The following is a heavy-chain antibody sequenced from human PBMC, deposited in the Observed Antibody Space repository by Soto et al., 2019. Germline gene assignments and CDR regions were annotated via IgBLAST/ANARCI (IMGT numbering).Heavy chain of an antibody. CDR2: ISGSGGSI. J-gene: IGHJ6*02. V-gene: IGHV3-23*01. D-gene: IGHD2-21*02. Sequence: VGSLRLSCAASGFTFSSSAMNWVRQAPGKGLEWVSAISGSGGSIYYADSVKGRFTISRDNSKTTLYLEMDSLRAEDTAVYYCAKGGGDSLRYGMDVWGQGTTVTVSS. CDR3: AKGGGDSLRYGMDV. CDR1: GFTFSSSA.